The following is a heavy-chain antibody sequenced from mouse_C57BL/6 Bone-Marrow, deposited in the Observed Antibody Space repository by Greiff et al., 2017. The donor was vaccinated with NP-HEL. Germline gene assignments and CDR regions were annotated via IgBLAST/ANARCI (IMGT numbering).Heavy chain of an antibody. V-gene: IGHV5-17*01. CDR1: GFTFSDYG. CDR3: ARNYEAY. D-gene: IGHD2-4*01. Sequence: DVMLVESGGGLVKPGGSLKLSCAASGFTFSDYGMHWVRQAPEKGLEWVAYISSGSSTIYYADTVKGRFTISRDNAKNTLFLQMTSLRSEDTAMYYCARNYEAYWGQGTLVTVSA. J-gene: IGHJ3*01. CDR2: ISSGSSTI.